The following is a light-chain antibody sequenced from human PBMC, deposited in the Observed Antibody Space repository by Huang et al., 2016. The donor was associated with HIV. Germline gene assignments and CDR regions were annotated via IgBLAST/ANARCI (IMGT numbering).Light chain of an antibody. CDR3: QQYALSPWT. CDR1: QTVSNDY. CDR2: AAS. V-gene: IGKV3-20*01. J-gene: IGKJ1*01. Sequence: EIVLTQSPGTLSLSPGQRLTLSCRASQTVSNDYVAWYQQKSGQSPRLLIYAASTRAAGIPDRFSGSGSATDFILTVSRLEPEDSAVYYCQQYALSPWTFGHGTKVEI.